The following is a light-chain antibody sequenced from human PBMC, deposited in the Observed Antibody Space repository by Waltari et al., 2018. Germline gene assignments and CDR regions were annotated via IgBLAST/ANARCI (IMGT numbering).Light chain of an antibody. CDR1: QGVSTR. CDR3: LQDFAYPRT. V-gene: IGKV1-6*01. J-gene: IGKJ1*01. Sequence: IQMTQSPSSVSASVGDRVTITCRASQGVSTRLAWYQQRPGKAPRLLIYAASNLESGVPSRFSGSGSGTDFTLSISSLQPEDFATYYCLQDFAYPRTFGQGTKVEIK. CDR2: AAS.